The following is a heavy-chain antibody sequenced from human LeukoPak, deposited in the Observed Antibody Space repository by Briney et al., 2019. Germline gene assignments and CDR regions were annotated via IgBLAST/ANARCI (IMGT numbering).Heavy chain of an antibody. Sequence: GGSLRLSCAGSGFTFSSYAMSWVRQAPGKGLEWVSAMTGSGGSRYYADSVKSRFTISRDNSKNTLYLQMNSLRAEDTAVYYCAKFMGYCSGGSCYSMDEWGQGTLVTVSS. CDR3: AKFMGYCSGGSCYSMDE. D-gene: IGHD2-15*01. J-gene: IGHJ4*02. CDR1: GFTFSSYA. V-gene: IGHV3-23*01. CDR2: MTGSGGSR.